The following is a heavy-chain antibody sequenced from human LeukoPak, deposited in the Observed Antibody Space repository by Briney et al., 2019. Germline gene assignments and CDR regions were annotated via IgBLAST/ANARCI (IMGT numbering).Heavy chain of an antibody. J-gene: IGHJ5*02. CDR2: VYYSGST. Sequence: SETLSLTCTVSGGSFSGSGYHWGWVRQPPGKGLKWIGSVYYSGSTYYSPSLKSRVTISVDPSNNQFSLQVKSVTAADTAVYYCARWGYAYGDNWFDPWGQGTLVTVSS. CDR1: GGSFSGSGYH. CDR3: ARWGYAYGDNWFDP. V-gene: IGHV4-39*01. D-gene: IGHD4/OR15-4a*01.